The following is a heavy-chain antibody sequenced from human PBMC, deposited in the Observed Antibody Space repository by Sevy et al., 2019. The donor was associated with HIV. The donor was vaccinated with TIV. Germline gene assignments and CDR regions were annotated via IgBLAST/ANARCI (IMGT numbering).Heavy chain of an antibody. CDR2: INESGIT. CDR3: ARSPPVLVGRGAASWFDP. Sequence: SETLSLTCAVHYGSFSGYYWNWIRQVPGKGLEWIGEINESGITYYNPSLKSRVTISVDTSKKQFSLKLNSVTAVDSAVYFCARSPPVLVGRGAASWFDPWGQGTLVTGSS. V-gene: IGHV4-34*01. J-gene: IGHJ5*02. D-gene: IGHD2-15*01. CDR1: YGSFSGYY.